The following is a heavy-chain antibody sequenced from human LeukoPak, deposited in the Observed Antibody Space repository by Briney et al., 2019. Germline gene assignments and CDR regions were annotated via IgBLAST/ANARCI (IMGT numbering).Heavy chain of an antibody. CDR3: ARAVTMVRGVNFDY. Sequence: PSETLSLTCTVSGGSISSYYWNWIRQPPGKGLEWIGYIYYSGSTNYNPSLKSRVTISVDTSKNQFSLKLSPVTAADTAVYYCARAVTMVRGVNFDYWGQGTLVTVSS. CDR2: IYYSGST. J-gene: IGHJ4*02. D-gene: IGHD3-10*01. V-gene: IGHV4-59*01. CDR1: GGSISSYY.